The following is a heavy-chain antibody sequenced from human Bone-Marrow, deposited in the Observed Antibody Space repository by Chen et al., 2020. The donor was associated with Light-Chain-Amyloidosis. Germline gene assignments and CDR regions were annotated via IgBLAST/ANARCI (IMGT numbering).Heavy chain of an antibody. J-gene: IGHJ3*02. CDR2: IIGSGGIR. CDR1: GFAFSSYA. V-gene: IGHV3-23*04. Sequence: EVQLVESGGGLLQRGGSLRLSCAASGFAFSSYAMSWVRQAPGKGLEWVLSIIGSGGIRYYGDPGKGRLTISRYNSNNALFLQMNSRRAEYTAVYYCAKDISYDDILPGYPADAFDIWGQGTMVTVSS. D-gene: IGHD3-9*01. CDR3: AKDISYDDILPGYPADAFDI.